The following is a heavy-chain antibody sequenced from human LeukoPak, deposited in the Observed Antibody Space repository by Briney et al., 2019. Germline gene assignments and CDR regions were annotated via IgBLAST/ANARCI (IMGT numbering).Heavy chain of an antibody. D-gene: IGHD3-22*01. CDR3: ARAKYYYDSSGYFDY. J-gene: IGHJ4*02. V-gene: IGHV3-48*03. Sequence: GGSLRLSCAASGFTFSSYEMNWVRQAPGKGLEWVSYISSSGSTIYYADSVKGRFTISRDNAKNSLYLQMNSLKAEDTAVYYCARAKYYYDSSGYFDYWGQGTLVTVSS. CDR2: ISSSGSTI. CDR1: GFTFSSYE.